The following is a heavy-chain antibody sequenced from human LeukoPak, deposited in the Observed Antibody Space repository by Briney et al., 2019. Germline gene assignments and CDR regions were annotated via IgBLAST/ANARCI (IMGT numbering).Heavy chain of an antibody. V-gene: IGHV3-30*18. CDR1: GFTFSNYG. Sequence: GGSLRLSCAASGFTFSNYGMHWVRQAPGKGLEWVAVISYDGSNKYYADSVKGRFTISRDNSKNTLYLQMNSLRAEDTAVYYCAKFGYCSSTSCYDAFDIWGQGTMVTVSS. CDR2: ISYDGSNK. CDR3: AKFGYCSSTSCYDAFDI. D-gene: IGHD2-2*01. J-gene: IGHJ3*02.